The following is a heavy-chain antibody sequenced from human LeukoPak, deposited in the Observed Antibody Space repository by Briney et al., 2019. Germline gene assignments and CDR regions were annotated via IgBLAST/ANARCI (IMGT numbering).Heavy chain of an antibody. V-gene: IGHV1-18*01. J-gene: IGHJ6*02. CDR1: GYTFTSYG. D-gene: IGHD3-9*01. CDR2: ISAYNGNT. Sequence: ASVKVSCKASGYTFTSYGISWVRQAPGQGLEWMGWISAYNGNTNYAQKLQGRVTMTTDTSTSTAYMELRSLRSDDTAVYYCASSGYDILTGYGMDVWGQGTTVTVSS. CDR3: ASSGYDILTGYGMDV.